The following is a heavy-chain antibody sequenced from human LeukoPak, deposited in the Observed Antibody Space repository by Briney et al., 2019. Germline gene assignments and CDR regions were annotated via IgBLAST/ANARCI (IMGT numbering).Heavy chain of an antibody. V-gene: IGHV4-34*01. CDR3: ARGPRRGSSWYYFDY. J-gene: IGHJ4*02. CDR1: GGSFSGYY. D-gene: IGHD6-13*01. Sequence: PSETLSLTCAVYGGSFSGYYWSWIRQPPGKGLEWIGEINHSGSTNYNPSLKSRVTISVDTSKNQFSLKLSSVTAADTAVCYCARGPRRGSSWYYFDYWGQGTLVTVSS. CDR2: INHSGST.